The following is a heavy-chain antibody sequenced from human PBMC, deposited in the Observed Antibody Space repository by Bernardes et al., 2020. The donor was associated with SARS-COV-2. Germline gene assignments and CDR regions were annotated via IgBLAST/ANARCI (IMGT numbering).Heavy chain of an antibody. D-gene: IGHD3-16*01. CDR3: ARRIEGAGFGNDYASLTAY. V-gene: IGHV4-39*01. J-gene: IGHJ4*02. CDR1: GGSIRSSSYY. CDR2: IYYSGSP. Sequence: SETLSLTCTVSGGSIRSSSYYWVWIRQPPGKGLEWIGNIYYSGSPYYNPSLKSRVTISVDTSKNQFSLRLNSVTAADTAVYFCARRIEGAGFGNDYASLTAYWGQGTLVTVSS.